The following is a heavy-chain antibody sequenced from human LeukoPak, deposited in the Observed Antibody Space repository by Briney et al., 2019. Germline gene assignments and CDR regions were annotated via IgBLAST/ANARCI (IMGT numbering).Heavy chain of an antibody. Sequence: SVKVSCKASGYTFTSYDINWVRQATGQGLEWIGWMNPNSVSTGYAQKFQGRVTITRNTSISTAYMELSGLRSEDTAVYYCARGRSTGYPYYFEYWGQGTLVTVSS. V-gene: IGHV1-8*03. CDR1: GYTFTSYD. CDR3: ARGRSTGYPYYFEY. D-gene: IGHD5-12*01. J-gene: IGHJ4*02. CDR2: MNPNSVST.